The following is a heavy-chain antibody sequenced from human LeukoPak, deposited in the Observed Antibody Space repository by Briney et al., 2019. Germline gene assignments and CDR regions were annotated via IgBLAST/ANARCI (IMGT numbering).Heavy chain of an antibody. CDR2: INHSGST. Sequence: SETLSLTCAVYGGSFSGYYWRWIRQPPGKGLEWIGEINHSGSTNYNPSLKSRVTISVDTSKNQFSLKLSSVTAADTAVYYCARGTYHYDSSGYLYWYFVLWGRGTLVTVSS. D-gene: IGHD3-22*01. CDR3: ARGTYHYDSSGYLYWYFVL. J-gene: IGHJ2*01. V-gene: IGHV4-34*01. CDR1: GGSFSGYY.